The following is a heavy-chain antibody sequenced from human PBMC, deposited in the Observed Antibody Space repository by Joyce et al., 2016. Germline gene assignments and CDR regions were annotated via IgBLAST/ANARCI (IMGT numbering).Heavy chain of an antibody. CDR3: ARAWELHGSVDY. Sequence: QVQLVESGGGVVQPGRSLRLSCAASGFTFSSYALHWVRQSPGKRLEWVASNSYDETNQYSTVSVKGRFTISRDNSKNTLSLQMNCLRGDDTGVYYCARAWELHGSVDYWGQGTLVTVSS. CDR1: GFTFSSYA. J-gene: IGHJ4*02. D-gene: IGHD1-26*01. CDR2: NSYDETNQ. V-gene: IGHV3-30-3*01.